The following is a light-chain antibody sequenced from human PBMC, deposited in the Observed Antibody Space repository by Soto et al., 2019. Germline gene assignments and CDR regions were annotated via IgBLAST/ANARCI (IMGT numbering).Light chain of an antibody. CDR3: QQYGSSGT. J-gene: IGKJ1*01. CDR1: QSVSNNY. V-gene: IGKV3-20*01. CDR2: GAS. Sequence: EIVLTQSPGTLSLSPGERATLSCRASQSVSNNYLAWYQQKPGQAPRLLICGASNRATGIPDRFRDSGSGTDFTLTISSLEPEDCAVYYCQQYGSSGTFGQGTKVDIK.